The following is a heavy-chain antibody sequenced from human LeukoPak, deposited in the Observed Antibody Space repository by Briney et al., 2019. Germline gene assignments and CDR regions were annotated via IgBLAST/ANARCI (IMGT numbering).Heavy chain of an antibody. CDR2: MNPNSGNT. D-gene: IGHD6-13*01. J-gene: IGHJ3*02. CDR3: ARGNLFYSSSWYEDAFDI. V-gene: IGHV1-8*01. CDR1: GYTFTSYD. Sequence: GASVKVSCKASGYTFTSYDINWVRQATGQGLEWMGWMNPNSGNTGYAQKFQGGVTMTRNTSISTAYMELSSLRSEDTAVYYCARGNLFYSSSWYEDAFDIWGQGTMVTVSS.